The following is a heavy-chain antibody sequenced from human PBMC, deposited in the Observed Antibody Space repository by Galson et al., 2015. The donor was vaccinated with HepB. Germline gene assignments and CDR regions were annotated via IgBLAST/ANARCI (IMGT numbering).Heavy chain of an antibody. J-gene: IGHJ6*02. CDR3: ARVALYSSGWFYYYGMDV. Sequence: SVKVSCKASGYTFTSYGISWVRQAPGQGLEWMGWISAYNGNTNYAQKLQGRVTMTTDTSTSTAYMELRSLRSDDTAVYYCARVALYSSGWFYYYGMDVWGQGTTVTVSS. CDR2: ISAYNGNT. CDR1: GYTFTSYG. V-gene: IGHV1-18*01. D-gene: IGHD6-19*01.